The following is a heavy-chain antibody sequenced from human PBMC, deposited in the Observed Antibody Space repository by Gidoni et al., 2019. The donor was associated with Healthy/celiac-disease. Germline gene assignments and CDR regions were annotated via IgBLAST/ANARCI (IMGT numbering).Heavy chain of an antibody. J-gene: IGHJ6*02. CDR2: ISVSGGST. D-gene: IGHD5-18*01. V-gene: IGHV3-23*04. CDR3: ATHTA. CDR1: GFTFSSHA. Sequence: EVQLVESGGGLVQPGGSLRPSCAASGFTFSSHAMGWVRQAPGKGLEWVSAISVSGGSTYYADSVKGRFTISRDNSKNTLYLQMNSLRAEDTAVYYCATHTARGQGTTVTVSS.